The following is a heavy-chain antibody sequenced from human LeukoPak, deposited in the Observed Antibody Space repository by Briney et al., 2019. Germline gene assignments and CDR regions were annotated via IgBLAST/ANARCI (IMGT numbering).Heavy chain of an antibody. V-gene: IGHV3-23*01. CDR1: GFTFSNTA. Sequence: PGGSLRLSCAASGFTFSNTAMSWVCQTPGKGLEWVATMSAYNDRTHYADSVRGRFTVSRDNSKNTLSLQMNSLREDDTAVYCAQELSDIFVVRTDSWGQGTLVTVSS. D-gene: IGHD3-9*01. CDR2: MSAYNDRT. J-gene: IGHJ4*02. CDR3: AQELSDIFVVRTDS.